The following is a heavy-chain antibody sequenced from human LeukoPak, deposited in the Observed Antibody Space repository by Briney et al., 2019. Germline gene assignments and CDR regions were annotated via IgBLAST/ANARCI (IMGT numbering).Heavy chain of an antibody. CDR2: INTDGSYT. D-gene: IGHD3-10*01. J-gene: IGHJ4*02. CDR1: GFTFSSYW. V-gene: IGHV3-74*01. Sequence: GGSLRLSCAAPGFTFSSYWMHWFRQAPGKGLVWVSRINTDGSYTSYADSVKGRFTISRDNAKNTLYLQMNSLRAEDTAVYYCTSDTFGARDSWGQGTLVTVSS. CDR3: TSDTFGARDS.